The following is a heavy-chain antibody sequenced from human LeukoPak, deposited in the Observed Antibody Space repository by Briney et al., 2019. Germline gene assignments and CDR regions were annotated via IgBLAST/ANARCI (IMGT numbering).Heavy chain of an antibody. CDR1: GYTFTSYG. Sequence: GASVKVSCKASGYTFTSYGISWVRQAPGQGLEWMGWISAYNGNTNYAQKLQGRVTMTTDTSTSTAYMELRSLRTDDTAVYYCARDYAVGATQGYGMDVWGQGTTVTVSS. CDR3: ARDYAVGATQGYGMDV. J-gene: IGHJ6*02. D-gene: IGHD1-26*01. V-gene: IGHV1-18*01. CDR2: ISAYNGNT.